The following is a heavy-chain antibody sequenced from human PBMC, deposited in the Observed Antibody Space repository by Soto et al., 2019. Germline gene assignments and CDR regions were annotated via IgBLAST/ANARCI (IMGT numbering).Heavy chain of an antibody. Sequence: PSETLSLTCTVSGGSISSSSYYWSWIRQPPGKGLEWIGYIYYSGSTNYNPSLKSRVTISVDTSKNHFSLKLSSLTAADTAVYYCASSNIAAAGFYYYGMDVWGRGTTVTVSS. J-gene: IGHJ6*02. CDR2: IYYSGST. V-gene: IGHV4-61*01. CDR3: ASSNIAAAGFYYYGMDV. D-gene: IGHD6-13*01. CDR1: GGSISSSSYY.